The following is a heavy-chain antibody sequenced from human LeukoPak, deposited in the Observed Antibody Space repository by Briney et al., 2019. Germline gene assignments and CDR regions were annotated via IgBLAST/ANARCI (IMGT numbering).Heavy chain of an antibody. CDR3: AKLTLNGYDSSGYYLDY. J-gene: IGHJ4*02. D-gene: IGHD3-22*01. CDR2: ISYDGSNK. V-gene: IGHV3-30*18. Sequence: GGSLRLSCAASGFTFSSYGMHWVRQAPGKGLEWVAVISYDGSNKYYADSVKGRFTISRDNSKNTLYLQMNSLRAEDTAVYYCAKLTLNGYDSSGYYLDYWGQGTLVTVSS. CDR1: GFTFSSYG.